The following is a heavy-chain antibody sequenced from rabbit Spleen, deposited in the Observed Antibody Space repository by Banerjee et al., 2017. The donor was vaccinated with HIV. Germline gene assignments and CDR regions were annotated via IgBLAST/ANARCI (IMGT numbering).Heavy chain of an antibody. V-gene: IGHV1S45*01. CDR1: EFSFSNLYH. Sequence: QEQVVESGGDLVKPEGSLTLTCTASEFSFSNLYHMCWVRQAPGKGLEWIACIDAGSSGFTYFATWAKGRFTCSKTSSTTVTLQMTRLTAADTATYFCARDTSTSFSSYGMDLWGPGTLVTVS. J-gene: IGHJ6*01. CDR3: ARDTSTSFSSYGMDL. CDR2: IDAGSSGFT. D-gene: IGHD1-1*01.